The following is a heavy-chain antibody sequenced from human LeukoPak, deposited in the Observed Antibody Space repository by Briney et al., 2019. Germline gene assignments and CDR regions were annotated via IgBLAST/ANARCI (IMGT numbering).Heavy chain of an antibody. Sequence: GGSLRLSCAASGFTFSSYWMHWVRQAPGKGLVWVSRINSDGSSTSYADSVKGRFTISRDNAKNSLYLQMNSLRAEDTAVYYCASDYDILTGCDYWGQGTLVTVSS. CDR2: INSDGSST. CDR3: ASDYDILTGCDY. D-gene: IGHD3-9*01. CDR1: GFTFSSYW. V-gene: IGHV3-74*01. J-gene: IGHJ4*02.